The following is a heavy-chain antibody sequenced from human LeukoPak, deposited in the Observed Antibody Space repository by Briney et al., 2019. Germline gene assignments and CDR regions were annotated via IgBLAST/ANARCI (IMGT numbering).Heavy chain of an antibody. CDR2: IYYSGVT. D-gene: IGHD4-23*01. CDR3: ASRGVTTVVPPAAYFDL. V-gene: IGHV4-31*03. J-gene: IGHJ2*01. Sequence: PSETLSLTCTVSGGSISSGGYFWSWIRQHPGKGLEWLGYIYYSGVTYYNPSLKSRVTMSVDPSKNQFSLKLTSVTAADTAVYFCASRGVTTVVPPAAYFDLWGRGTLVTVSS. CDR1: GGSISSGGYF.